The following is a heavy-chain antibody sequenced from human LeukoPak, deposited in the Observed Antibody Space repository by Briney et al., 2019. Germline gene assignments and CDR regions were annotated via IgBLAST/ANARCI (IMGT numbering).Heavy chain of an antibody. CDR2: ISGSGGST. CDR1: GFTFSSYT. D-gene: IGHD3-22*01. V-gene: IGHV3-23*01. J-gene: IGHJ4*02. Sequence: GGSLRLSCAASGFTFSSYTMNWVRQAPGKGLGWVSAISGSGGSTYYADSVKGRFTISRDNSKNTLYLQVNSLRAEDTAVYYCAKDRNYYDSSGYNDYWGQGTLVTVSS. CDR3: AKDRNYYDSSGYNDY.